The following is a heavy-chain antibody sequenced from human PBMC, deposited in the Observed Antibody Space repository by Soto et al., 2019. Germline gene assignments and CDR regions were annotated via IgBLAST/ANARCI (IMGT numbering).Heavy chain of an antibody. D-gene: IGHD3-10*01. V-gene: IGHV4-34*01. CDR1: GGSFSGYY. Sequence: SETLSLTCAVYGGSFSGYYWSWIRQPPGKGLEWIGEINHSGSTNYNPSLKSRVTISVDTSKNQFSLKLSSVTAADTAVYYCARVPYYYGSGSPDYWGQGTLVTVSS. CDR3: ARVPYYYGSGSPDY. CDR2: INHSGST. J-gene: IGHJ4*02.